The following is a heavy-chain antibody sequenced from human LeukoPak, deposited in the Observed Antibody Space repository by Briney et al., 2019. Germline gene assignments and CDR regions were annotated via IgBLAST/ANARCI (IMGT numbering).Heavy chain of an antibody. D-gene: IGHD2-15*01. CDR3: ARDPGGYSSDY. CDR1: GYNFTGYY. CDR2: INPNSGGT. Sequence: GASVKVSCKASGYNFTGYYIHWVRQAPGQGLEWMGWINPNSGGTNYAQKLQGRVTMTTDTSTSTAYMELRSLRSDDTAVYYCARDPGGYSSDYWGQGTLVTVSS. V-gene: IGHV1-2*02. J-gene: IGHJ4*02.